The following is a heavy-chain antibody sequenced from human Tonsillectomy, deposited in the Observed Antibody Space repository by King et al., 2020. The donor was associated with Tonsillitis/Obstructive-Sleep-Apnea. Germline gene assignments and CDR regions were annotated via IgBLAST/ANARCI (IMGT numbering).Heavy chain of an antibody. D-gene: IGHD6-13*01. J-gene: IGHJ3*02. CDR1: GFTFSSYS. CDR2: ISSGSSYI. V-gene: IGHV3-21*01. CDR3: ARESSSSWYPFDAFDI. Sequence: VQLVESGGGLVKPGGSLRLSCAASGFTFSSYSMNWVRQAPGKGLEWVSSISSGSSYIYYADSATGRFTISRDNAKNSLYLQMNSLRAEDTAVYYCARESSSSWYPFDAFDIWGKGTMVTVSS.